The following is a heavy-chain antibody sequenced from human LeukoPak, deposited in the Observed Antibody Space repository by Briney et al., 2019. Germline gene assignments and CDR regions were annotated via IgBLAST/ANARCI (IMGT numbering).Heavy chain of an antibody. D-gene: IGHD4-23*01. J-gene: IGHJ6*03. CDR2: MNPNSGNA. CDR3: ARPAATVVTPGYYYYYMDV. Sequence: ASVKVSCKASGYTFTSYDINWVRQATGQGLEWMGWMNPNSGNAGYAQKFQGRVTMTRNTSISTAYMELSSLRSEDTAVYYCARPAATVVTPGYYYYYMDVWGKGTTVTISS. CDR1: GYTFTSYD. V-gene: IGHV1-8*01.